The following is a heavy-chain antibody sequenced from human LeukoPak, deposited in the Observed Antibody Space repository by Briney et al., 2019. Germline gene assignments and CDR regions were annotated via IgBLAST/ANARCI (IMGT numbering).Heavy chain of an antibody. CDR1: GFTFSSYG. Sequence: GGSLRLSCAASGFTFSSYGMSWVRQAPGPGLEWVSAISGSGGSTYYADSVKGRFTISRDNSKNTLYLQMNSLRAEDTAIYYCAKNADRGAYCSGGSCYPYYYYYTDVWGEGTTVTISS. V-gene: IGHV3-23*01. D-gene: IGHD2-15*01. CDR3: AKNADRGAYCSGGSCYPYYYYYTDV. J-gene: IGHJ6*03. CDR2: ISGSGGST.